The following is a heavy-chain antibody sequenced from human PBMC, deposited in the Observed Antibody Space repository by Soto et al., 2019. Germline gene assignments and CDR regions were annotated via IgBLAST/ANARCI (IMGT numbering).Heavy chain of an antibody. Sequence: QVQLVQSGAEVKKPGASVKVSCKASGYTFTSYAMHWVRQAPGQRLEWMGWINAGNGNTKYSQKFQGRVTITRDTSASTAYMELSSLRSEDTAVYYCARARSFFGGHHWGFDYWGQGTLVTVSS. CDR2: INAGNGNT. CDR1: GYTFTSYA. CDR3: ARARSFFGGHHWGFDY. J-gene: IGHJ4*02. V-gene: IGHV1-3*01. D-gene: IGHD2-15*01.